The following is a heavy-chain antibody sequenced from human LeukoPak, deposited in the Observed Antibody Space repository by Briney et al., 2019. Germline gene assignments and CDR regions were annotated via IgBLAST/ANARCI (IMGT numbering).Heavy chain of an antibody. Sequence: PGGSLRLSCAASGFTFDDYAMHWVRQAPGKGLEWVSLISGSGGSTYYADAVKGPFTISRDNSKNTLYLQMNSLRAEDTAVYYCAKGGGYADWYFDLWGRGTLVTVSP. CDR2: ISGSGGST. CDR3: AKGGGYADWYFDL. CDR1: GFTFDDYA. J-gene: IGHJ2*01. V-gene: IGHV3-23*01. D-gene: IGHD5-12*01.